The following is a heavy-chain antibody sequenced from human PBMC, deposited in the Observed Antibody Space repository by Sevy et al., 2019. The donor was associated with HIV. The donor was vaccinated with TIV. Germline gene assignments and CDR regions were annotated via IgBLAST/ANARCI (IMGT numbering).Heavy chain of an antibody. CDR2: ISDGGAVI. CDR1: GFNFSSHK. D-gene: IGHD3-3*01. Sequence: GGSLRLSCAASGFNFSSHKMNWIRQAPGKGLEWVAYISDGGAVIHYADSVKGRFTISRDNSKNSLYLQMNSLRADDTVVYYCAKEGAFWSGYYVDYWGQGTLVTVSS. J-gene: IGHJ4*02. CDR3: AKEGAFWSGYYVDY. V-gene: IGHV3-48*03.